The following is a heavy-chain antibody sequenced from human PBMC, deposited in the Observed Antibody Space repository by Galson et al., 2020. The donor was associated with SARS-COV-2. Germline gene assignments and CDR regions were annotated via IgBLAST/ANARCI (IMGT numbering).Heavy chain of an antibody. D-gene: IGHD4-17*01. J-gene: IGHJ4*02. CDR3: ARGLNPYGPFDY. CDR1: GGSISSGGSY. Sequence: SQTLSLTCTVSGGSISSGGSYWSWIRQHPGKGLEWIGYIYYSGSTYYIPSLKSRVTISLDTSKNQFSLKLSSVTAADTAVYYCARGLNPYGPFDYWGQGTLVTVSS. CDR2: IYYSGST. V-gene: IGHV4-31*03.